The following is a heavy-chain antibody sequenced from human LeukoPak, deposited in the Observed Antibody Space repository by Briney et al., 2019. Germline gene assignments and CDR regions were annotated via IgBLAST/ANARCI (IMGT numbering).Heavy chain of an antibody. J-gene: IGHJ4*02. CDR1: GFTFSSYG. CDR3: AKDNLGSLTFDY. CDR2: IRYDGSNK. V-gene: IGHV3-30*02. Sequence: GGSLRLSCAASGFTFSSYGKHWVRQAPGKGLEWVAFIRYDGSNKYYADSVKGRFTISRDNSKTTLYLQMNSLRAEDTAVYYCAKDNLGSLTFDYWGQGTLVTVSS. D-gene: IGHD1-26*01.